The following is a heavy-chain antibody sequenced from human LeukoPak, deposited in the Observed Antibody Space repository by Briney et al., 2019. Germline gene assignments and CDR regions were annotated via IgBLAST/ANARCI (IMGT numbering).Heavy chain of an antibody. CDR2: TYYRSKWYN. D-gene: IGHD1-26*01. V-gene: IGHV6-1*01. Sequence: SQTLSLTCAISGDSVSSNSAAWNWIRQSPSRGLEWLGRTYYRSKWYNDYAVSVKSRITINPDTSKNQFSLQLNSVTPEDTAVYYCARGSAMSGSYGDASDIWGEGTMVTVSS. J-gene: IGHJ3*02. CDR1: GDSVSSNSAA. CDR3: ARGSAMSGSYGDASDI.